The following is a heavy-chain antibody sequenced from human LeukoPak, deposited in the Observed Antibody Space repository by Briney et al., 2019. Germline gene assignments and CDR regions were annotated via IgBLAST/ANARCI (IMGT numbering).Heavy chain of an antibody. CDR2: IYSGGST. V-gene: IGHV3-66*01. CDR3: AKFEYYGSGSYWDRDY. D-gene: IGHD3-10*01. Sequence: GGSLRLSCAASGFTVSSNYMSWVRQAPGKGLEWVSVIYSGGSTYYADSVKGRFTISRDNSKNTLYLQMNSLRAEDTAVYYCAKFEYYGSGSYWDRDYWGQGTLVTVSS. CDR1: GFTVSSNY. J-gene: IGHJ4*02.